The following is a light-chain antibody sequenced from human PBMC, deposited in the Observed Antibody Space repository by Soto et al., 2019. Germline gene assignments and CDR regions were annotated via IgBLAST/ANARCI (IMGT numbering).Light chain of an antibody. V-gene: IGKV3-20*01. CDR1: QNLISDY. CDR2: GAS. J-gene: IGKJ1*01. Sequence: EIVLTQSPGTLSLSPGERATLSCRASQNLISDYLAWYQQKPGQPPRLLIYGASLRATGISDRFSGSGSGTDFTLNINIVEPEDSAVYYCQRYGRSPTWTFGQGAKVEIK. CDR3: QRYGRSPTWT.